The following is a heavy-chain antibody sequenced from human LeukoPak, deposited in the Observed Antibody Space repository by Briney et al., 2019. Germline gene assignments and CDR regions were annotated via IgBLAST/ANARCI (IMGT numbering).Heavy chain of an antibody. CDR3: ARERSLCSGGSCSSNYYYGMDV. CDR2: INPNSGGT. V-gene: IGHV1-2*02. CDR1: GYTFTGYY. Sequence: ASVKVSCEASGYTFTGYYMHWVRQAPGQGLEWMGWINPNSGGTNYAQKFQGRVTMTRDTSISTAYMELSRLRSDDTAVYYCARERSLCSGGSCSSNYYYGMDVWGQGTTVTVSS. D-gene: IGHD2-15*01. J-gene: IGHJ6*02.